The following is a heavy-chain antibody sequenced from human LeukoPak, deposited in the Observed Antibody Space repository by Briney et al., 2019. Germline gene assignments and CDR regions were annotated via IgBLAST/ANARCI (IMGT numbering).Heavy chain of an antibody. J-gene: IGHJ4*02. V-gene: IGHV3-48*02. D-gene: IGHD4-17*01. CDR2: FSTRSSTI. Sequence: PGGSLRLSCTASGFTFSSYSMNGVRQAPGKGLEWISYFSTRSSTISYADSVKGRFAISRDNAKNSLYLQMNRLRDEDTAVYYCARDQDYGFDYWGQGTLVTVSS. CDR1: GFTFSSYS. CDR3: ARDQDYGFDY.